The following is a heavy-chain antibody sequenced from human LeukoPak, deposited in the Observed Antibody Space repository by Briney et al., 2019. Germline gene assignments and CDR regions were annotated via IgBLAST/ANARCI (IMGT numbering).Heavy chain of an antibody. D-gene: IGHD6-13*01. CDR2: IWYDGSNK. V-gene: IGHV3-33*08. CDR3: ARDGAAAGTIPPTYNWFDP. CDR1: GFTFSSYS. Sequence: GGSLRLSCAASGFTFSSYSMNWVRQAPGKGLEWVAVIWYDGSNKYYADSVKGRFTISRDNSKNTLYLQMNSLRAEDTAVYYCARDGAAAGTIPPTYNWFDPWGQGTLVTVSS. J-gene: IGHJ5*02.